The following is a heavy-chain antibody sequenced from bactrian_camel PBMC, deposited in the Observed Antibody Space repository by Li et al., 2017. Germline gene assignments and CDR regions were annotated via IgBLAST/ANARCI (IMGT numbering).Heavy chain of an antibody. CDR2: IDSDGGT. J-gene: IGHJ4*01. CDR1: IRTFNLYA. V-gene: IGHV3S53*01. CDR3: AASTKWLCGGREDTYSY. D-gene: IGHD1*01. Sequence: HVQLVESGGGSVQTGGFLRLSCVASTSIRTFNLYAMGWFRQAPGKEREGVATIDSDGGTNYAASVKDRFTVSKDSAKNTLYLQMNSLKPDDTAIYYCAASTKWLCGGREDTYSYWGQGTQVTVS.